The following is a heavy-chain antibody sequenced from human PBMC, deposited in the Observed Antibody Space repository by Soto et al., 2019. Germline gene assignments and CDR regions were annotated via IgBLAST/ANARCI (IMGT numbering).Heavy chain of an antibody. V-gene: IGHV1-69*06. J-gene: IGHJ4*02. CDR1: GGTFSSYA. D-gene: IGHD3-16*02. CDR2: IIPIFGTA. CDR3: ASGENYDYVWGSYRYLDY. Sequence: AVKVSFKASGGTFSSYAISWVRQAPGQGLEWMGGIIPIFGTANYAQKFQGRVTITADKSTSTAYMELSSLRSEDTAVYYCASGENYDYVWGSYRYLDYWGQGTLVTVSS.